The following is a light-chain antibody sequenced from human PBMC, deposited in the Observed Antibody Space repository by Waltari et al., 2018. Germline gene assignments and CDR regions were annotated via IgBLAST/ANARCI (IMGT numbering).Light chain of an antibody. J-gene: IGKJ2*01. CDR2: AAS. CDR3: QQSYSFLYT. CDR1: QAISTY. V-gene: IGKV1-39*01. Sequence: DIQMTQSPSSLSASIGDRVTITCRASQAISTYLSWFQQRPGEAPRLLIYAASILQTGVPLRFRGSGSGTDFTLTIINVQPEDFATYFCQQSYSFLYTFGQGTKLDI.